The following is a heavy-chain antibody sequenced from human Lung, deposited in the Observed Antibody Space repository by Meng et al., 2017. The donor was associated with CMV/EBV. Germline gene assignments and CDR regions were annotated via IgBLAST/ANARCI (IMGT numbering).Heavy chain of an antibody. V-gene: IGHV1-8*03. Sequence: ASVXVSXKASGYTFTNYDINWVRQAAGQGLEWIGWMNPVLGITGYAQKFQGRVTITRNIAISTAYMELSSLRSEDTAVYYCARADEITDIVLVAVYSYGMALWXRGNXV. CDR2: MNPVLGIT. CDR3: ARADEITDIVLVAVYSYGMAL. CDR1: GYTFTNYD. J-gene: IGHJ6*01. D-gene: IGHD2-15*01.